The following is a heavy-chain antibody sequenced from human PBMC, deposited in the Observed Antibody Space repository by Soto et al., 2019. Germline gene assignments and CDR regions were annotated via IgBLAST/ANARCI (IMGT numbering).Heavy chain of an antibody. CDR2: IYHSGST. D-gene: IGHD2-15*01. CDR1: GGSISSGGYS. J-gene: IGHJ6*02. V-gene: IGHV4-30-2*01. CDR3: ARRRGFPYYYGMDV. Sequence: QLQLQESGSGLVKPSQTLSLTCAVSGGSISSGGYSWSWIRQPPGKGLEWIGYIYHSGSTYYNPSLKSRVTILVDRSKNQSSLKLSSVTAADTPVYYCARRRGFPYYYGMDVWGQGTTFTVSS.